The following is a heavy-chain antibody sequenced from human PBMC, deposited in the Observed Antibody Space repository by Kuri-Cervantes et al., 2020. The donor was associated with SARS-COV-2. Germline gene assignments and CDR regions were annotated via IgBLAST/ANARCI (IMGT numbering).Heavy chain of an antibody. D-gene: IGHD6-25*01. CDR1: GGSFSGYY. Sequence: SQTLSLTCAVYGGSFSGYYWSWIRQPPGKGLEWIGSIYHSGSTYYNPSLKSRVTISIDKSKNQFSLKLSSVTAADTAVYYCAIAAAGEAFDYWGQGTLVTVSS. J-gene: IGHJ4*02. V-gene: IGHV4-34*01. CDR3: AIAAAGEAFDY. CDR2: IYHSGST.